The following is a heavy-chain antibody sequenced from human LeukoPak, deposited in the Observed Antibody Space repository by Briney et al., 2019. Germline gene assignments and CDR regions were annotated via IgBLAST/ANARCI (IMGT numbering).Heavy chain of an antibody. D-gene: IGHD5-18*01. CDR3: ARGYSPGDYYYYGMDV. CDR2: ISSVGSTI. Sequence: GGSLRLSCAASGFTFSSYSMNWVRQAPGKGLEWVSYISSVGSTIYYADSVKGRFTISRDNAKNSPYLQMNSLRDEDTAVYYCARGYSPGDYYYYGMDVWGQGTTVTVSS. V-gene: IGHV3-48*02. J-gene: IGHJ6*02. CDR1: GFTFSSYS.